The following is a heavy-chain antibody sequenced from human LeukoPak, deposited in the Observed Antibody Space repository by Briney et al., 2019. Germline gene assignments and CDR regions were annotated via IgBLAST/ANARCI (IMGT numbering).Heavy chain of an antibody. V-gene: IGHV4-34*01. D-gene: IGHD1-1*01. Sequence: SETLSLTCAVYGGSFSGYYWSWIRQPPGKGLEWIGEINHSGSTNYNPSLKSRVTISVDTYKNQFSLKLSSVTAADTAVYYCARIAQSGYPPVWVEYWGQGTLVTVSS. J-gene: IGHJ4*02. CDR2: INHSGST. CDR1: GGSFSGYY. CDR3: ARIAQSGYPPVWVEY.